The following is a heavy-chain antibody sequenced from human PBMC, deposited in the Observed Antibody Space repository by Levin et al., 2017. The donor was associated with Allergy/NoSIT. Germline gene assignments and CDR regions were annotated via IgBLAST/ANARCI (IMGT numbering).Heavy chain of an antibody. J-gene: IGHJ6*02. V-gene: IGHV4-4*02. CDR3: ARAFLGYSSRGMVPGRAYYYGMDV. Sequence: SETLSLTCAVSGGSISSSNWWSWVRQPPGKGLEWIGEIYHSGSTNYNPSLKSRVTISVDKSKNQFSLKLSSVTAADTAVYYCARAFLGYSSRGMVPGRAYYYGMDVWGQGTTVTVSS. CDR1: GGSISSSNW. CDR2: IYHSGST. D-gene: IGHD6-13*01.